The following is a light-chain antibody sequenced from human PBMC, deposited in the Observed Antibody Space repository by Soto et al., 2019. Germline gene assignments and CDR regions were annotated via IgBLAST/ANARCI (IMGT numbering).Light chain of an antibody. J-gene: IGLJ1*01. CDR3: SSYTSSSTLYV. CDR2: DVS. CDR1: SSDVGGYNY. Sequence: QSVLTQPASVSGSPGQSITISCTGTSSDVGGYNYVSWYQQHPGKAPKLMIYDVSNWPSGVSNRFSGSKSGNTASLTISGLQAEDEADYYCSSYTSSSTLYVFGTGTRSPS. V-gene: IGLV2-14*01.